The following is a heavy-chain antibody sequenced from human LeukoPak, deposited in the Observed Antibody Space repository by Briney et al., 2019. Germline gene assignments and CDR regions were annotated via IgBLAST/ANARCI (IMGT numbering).Heavy chain of an antibody. V-gene: IGHV3-11*01. CDR2: ISSSGSTI. D-gene: IGHD6-6*01. Sequence: GGSLRLSCAASGFTFSDYYMSWLRQAPGKGLEWGSYISSSGSTIYYADCVKGRFTISRDNAKNSLYLQMNSLRAEDTAVYYCARDQGGAARHFDYWGQGTLVTVSS. CDR1: GFTFSDYY. J-gene: IGHJ4*02. CDR3: ARDQGGAARHFDY.